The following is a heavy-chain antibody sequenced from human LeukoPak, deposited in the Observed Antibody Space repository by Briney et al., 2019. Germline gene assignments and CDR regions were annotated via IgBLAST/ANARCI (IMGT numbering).Heavy chain of an antibody. CDR1: GYTFTSYD. CDR3: ARGNRGSSWYQLLGGLGWFDP. Sequence: ASVKVSCKASGYTFTSYDINWVRQATGQGLEWMGWMNPNSGNTGYAQKFQGRVTMTRNTSISTAYMELSSLRSEDTAVYYCARGNRGSSWYQLLGGLGWFDPWGQGTLVTVSS. J-gene: IGHJ5*02. D-gene: IGHD6-13*01. V-gene: IGHV1-8*01. CDR2: MNPNSGNT.